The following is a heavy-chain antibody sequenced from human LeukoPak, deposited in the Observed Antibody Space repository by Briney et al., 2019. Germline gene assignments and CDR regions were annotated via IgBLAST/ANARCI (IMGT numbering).Heavy chain of an antibody. Sequence: PGGSLRLSCAASGFTLSNYAMSWVRQAPGKGLEWVSAISDSGGSTYYADSVKGRFTIFRDNSKNTLYLQMNSLRAEDTAVYYCVKVMVPAAIKQDGMDVWGQGTTVTVSS. CDR1: GFTLSNYA. J-gene: IGHJ6*02. CDR3: VKVMVPAAIKQDGMDV. V-gene: IGHV3-23*01. CDR2: ISDSGGST. D-gene: IGHD2-2*01.